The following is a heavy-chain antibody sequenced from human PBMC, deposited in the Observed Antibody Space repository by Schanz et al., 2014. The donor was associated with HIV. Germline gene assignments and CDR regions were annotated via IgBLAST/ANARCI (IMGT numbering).Heavy chain of an antibody. CDR1: GSPYKGYY. CDR2: INHRGST. J-gene: IGHJ6*02. V-gene: IGHV4-34*01. D-gene: IGHD3-16*01. Sequence: QVQLQQWGAGLLRPSETLSLTCAVYGSPYKGYYWGWVRQFSDWGLEWIGEINHRGSTRYNPSLNGRVTISGGASKNQVSLSVTSVTAADTAIYYCVRAKGEFGDFRWYFYYHGMDVWGQGTTVIVSS. CDR3: VRAKGEFGDFRWYFYYHGMDV.